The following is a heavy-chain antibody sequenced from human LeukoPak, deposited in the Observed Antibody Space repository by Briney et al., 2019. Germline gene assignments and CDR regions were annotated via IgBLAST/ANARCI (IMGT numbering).Heavy chain of an antibody. CDR2: ISTSSSYI. V-gene: IGHV3-21*04. J-gene: IGHJ4*02. CDR3: AKARLVTTHFDY. CDR1: RFTFSTYS. Sequence: GGSLRLSCAASRFTFSTYSMNWVRQAPGKGLEWVSFISTSSSYIYYADSVKGPFTISRDNSKNTLYLQMNSLRAEDMAVYYCAKARLVTTHFDYWGQGTLVTVSS. D-gene: IGHD4-17*01.